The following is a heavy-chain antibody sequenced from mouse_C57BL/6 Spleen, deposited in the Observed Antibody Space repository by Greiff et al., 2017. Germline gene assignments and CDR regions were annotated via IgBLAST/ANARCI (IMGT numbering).Heavy chain of an antibody. CDR1: GYTFTDYY. CDR2: INPNNGGT. CDR3: ARWGDYGSIYWYFDV. D-gene: IGHD1-1*01. Sequence: EVQLQQSGPELVKPGASVKISCKASGYTFTDYYMNWVKQSHGKSLEWIGDINPNNGGTSYNQKFKGKATLTVDKSSSTAYMELRSLTSEDSAVYYCARWGDYGSIYWYFDVWGTGTTVTVSS. J-gene: IGHJ1*03. V-gene: IGHV1-26*01.